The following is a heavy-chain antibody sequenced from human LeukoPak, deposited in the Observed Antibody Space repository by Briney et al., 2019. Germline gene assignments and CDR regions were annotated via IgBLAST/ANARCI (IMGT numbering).Heavy chain of an antibody. J-gene: IGHJ4*02. CDR1: GGSFSGYY. CDR3: ARRRGIVVVTGTYYFDY. Sequence: SETLSLTCAVYGGSFSGYYWSWIRQPPGKGLEWIGEINHSGSTNYNPSLKSRVTISVDTSENQFSLKLSSVTAADTAVYYCARRRGIVVVTGTYYFDYWGQGTLVTVSS. V-gene: IGHV4-34*01. CDR2: INHSGST. D-gene: IGHD3-22*01.